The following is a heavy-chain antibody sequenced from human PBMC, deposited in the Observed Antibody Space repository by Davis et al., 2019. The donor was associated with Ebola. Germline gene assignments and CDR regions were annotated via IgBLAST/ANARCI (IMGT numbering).Heavy chain of an antibody. Sequence: GESLKISCAASGFTFSSYSMNWVRQAPGKGLEWVSSISSSSSYIYYADSVKGRFTISRDNAKNSLYLQMNSLRAEDTAVYYCARDGVLGAGGILYYYYGMDVWGKGTTVTVSS. CDR2: ISSSSSYI. V-gene: IGHV3-21*01. CDR1: GFTFSSYS. D-gene: IGHD3-16*01. J-gene: IGHJ6*04. CDR3: ARDGVLGAGGILYYYYGMDV.